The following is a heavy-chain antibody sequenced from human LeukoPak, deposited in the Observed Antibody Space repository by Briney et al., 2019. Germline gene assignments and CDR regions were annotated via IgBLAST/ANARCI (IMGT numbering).Heavy chain of an antibody. D-gene: IGHD3-3*01. CDR1: GFTFSIYA. V-gene: IGHV3-23*01. Sequence: PGGSLRLSCAASGFTFSIYAMSWVRQAPGKGLQWVSSITSRGESTWYVDSVKGRFTITRDNSEDTLYLQMHSLGAEDTAVYYCARDPSYDFGLDYWGQGTLVTVSS. J-gene: IGHJ4*02. CDR2: ITSRGEST. CDR3: ARDPSYDFGLDY.